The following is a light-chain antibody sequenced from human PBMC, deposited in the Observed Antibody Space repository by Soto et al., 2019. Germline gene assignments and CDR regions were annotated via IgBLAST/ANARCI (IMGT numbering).Light chain of an antibody. V-gene: IGLV1-47*01. J-gene: IGLJ2*01. CDR2: RNS. Sequence: QSVLTQPPSASGTPGQRVTISCSGSSSNIGSNYVYWYQQLPGTAPKLLIYRNSQRPSGVPDRFSGSKSGTSASLAISGLRSEDEADYYCAAWDDSLRGGLFGGGTKLTVL. CDR1: SSNIGSNY. CDR3: AAWDDSLRGGL.